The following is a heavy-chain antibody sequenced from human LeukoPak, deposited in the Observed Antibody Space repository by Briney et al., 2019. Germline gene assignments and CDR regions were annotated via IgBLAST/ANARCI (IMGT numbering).Heavy chain of an antibody. Sequence: ASVKVSCKASGGTFSSYAISWVRQAPGQGLEWMGRIIPIFGTANYAQKFQGRVTITTDESTSTAYMGLSSLRSEDTAVYYCARGVLGELSLPVDYWGQGTLVTVSS. J-gene: IGHJ4*02. CDR1: GGTFSSYA. V-gene: IGHV1-69*05. CDR3: ARGVLGELSLPVDY. D-gene: IGHD3-16*02. CDR2: IIPIFGTA.